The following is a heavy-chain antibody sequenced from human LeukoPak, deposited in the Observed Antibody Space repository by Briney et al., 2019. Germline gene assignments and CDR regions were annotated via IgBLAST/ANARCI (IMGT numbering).Heavy chain of an antibody. CDR1: GFTFSSYA. V-gene: IGHV3-23*01. CDR3: ARRDIVVVPAAIPGFMDV. J-gene: IGHJ6*02. Sequence: PAGGSLSLYCAASGFTFSSYAMSWVRQAPGKGLEWVSAISGSGGSTYYADSVKGRFTISRDNSKNTLYLQMNSLRAEDTAVYYCARRDIVVVPAAIPGFMDVWGQGTTVTVSS. CDR2: ISGSGGST. D-gene: IGHD2-2*02.